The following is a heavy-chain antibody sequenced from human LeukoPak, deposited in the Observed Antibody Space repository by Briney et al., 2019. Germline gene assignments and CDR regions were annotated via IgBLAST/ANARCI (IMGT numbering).Heavy chain of an antibody. CDR2: IKKDGSER. CDR1: GFTFSSHR. V-gene: IGHV3-7*01. Sequence: PGGSLRLPCAASGFTFSSHRMSWVRQAPGKGLEWVANIKKDGSERYYVDSVKGRFTISRDNAKTSLYLQMNSLRAEDTAVYYCARDLSGITGYTYGRGIDYWGQGTLVTVSS. J-gene: IGHJ4*02. CDR3: ARDLSGITGYTYGRGIDY. D-gene: IGHD5-18*01.